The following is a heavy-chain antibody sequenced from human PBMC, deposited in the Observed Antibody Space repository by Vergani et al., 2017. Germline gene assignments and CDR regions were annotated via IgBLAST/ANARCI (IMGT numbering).Heavy chain of an antibody. CDR1: GAPISYWC. J-gene: IGHJ4*02. CDR2: LCPSGST. V-gene: IGHV4-4*07. CDR3: ATGAGPIDI. Sequence: QVQMQESGPGLVKTSETLSLTCSASGAPISYWCWSWLRQPAGKGLEWIGRLCPSGSTNYKPSLKSLVTMSIDTSKNQFALKLTSVTAADTAVYYCATGAGPIDIWGQGTLVTVSS. D-gene: IGHD1-14*01.